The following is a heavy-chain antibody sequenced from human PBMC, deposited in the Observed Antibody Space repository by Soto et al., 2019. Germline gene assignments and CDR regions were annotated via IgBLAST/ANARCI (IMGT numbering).Heavy chain of an antibody. J-gene: IGHJ4*02. Sequence: SVKVSCTASVGTFSSYAISWVRQAPGQGLEWMGGIIPIFGTANYAQKFQGRVTITADESTSTAYMELSSLRSEDTAVYYCARNRDGSGSYLDYWGQGTLVTVSS. CDR3: ARNRDGSGSYLDY. V-gene: IGHV1-69*13. CDR1: VGTFSSYA. D-gene: IGHD3-10*01. CDR2: IIPIFGTA.